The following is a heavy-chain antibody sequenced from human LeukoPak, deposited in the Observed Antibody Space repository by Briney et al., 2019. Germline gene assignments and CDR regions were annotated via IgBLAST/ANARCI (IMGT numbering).Heavy chain of an antibody. CDR1: GYSISSGYY. V-gene: IGHV4-38-2*02. J-gene: IGHJ4*02. D-gene: IGHD1-14*01. CDR3: ARDNPTGLAPLDY. CDR2: IYHSGST. Sequence: SETLSLTCTVSGYSISSGYYWGWIRQPPGKGLERIGSIYHSGSTYYNPSLKSRVTISVDTSKNQFSLKLSSVTAADTAVYYCARDNPTGLAPLDYWGQGTLVTVSS.